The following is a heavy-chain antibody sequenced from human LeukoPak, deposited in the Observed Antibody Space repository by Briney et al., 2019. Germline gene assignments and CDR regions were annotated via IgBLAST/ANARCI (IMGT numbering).Heavy chain of an antibody. CDR3: AIVTGTTNWFDP. V-gene: IGHV4-39*07. J-gene: IGHJ5*02. CDR1: GGSLSDSNSF. CDR2: IYYSGST. D-gene: IGHD1-7*01. Sequence: SETLSLTCAVSGGSLSDSNSFWGWIRQPPGKGLERIANIYYSGSTSYKPSLKSRVTISVDTSKNQFSLKLSSVTAADTAVYYCAIVTGTTNWFDPWGQGTLVTVSS.